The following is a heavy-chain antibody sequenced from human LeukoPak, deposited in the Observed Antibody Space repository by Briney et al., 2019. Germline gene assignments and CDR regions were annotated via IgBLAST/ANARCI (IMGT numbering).Heavy chain of an antibody. D-gene: IGHD2-2*02. V-gene: IGHV3-21*01. J-gene: IGHJ4*02. Sequence: PGGSLRLSCAASGFTFSSYSMNWVRQAPGKGLEWVSSISSSSSYIYYADSVKGRFTISRDNAKNSLYLQMNSLRAEDTAVYYCARDLYCSSTSCYRGFDYWGQGTLVTVSS. CDR2: ISSSSSYI. CDR3: ARDLYCSSTSCYRGFDY. CDR1: GFTFSSYS.